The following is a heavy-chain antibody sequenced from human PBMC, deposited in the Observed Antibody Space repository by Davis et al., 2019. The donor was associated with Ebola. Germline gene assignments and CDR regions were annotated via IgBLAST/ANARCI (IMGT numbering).Heavy chain of an antibody. D-gene: IGHD5-12*01. Sequence: ASVKVSCKASGYTFTSYAMHWVRQAPGQRLEWMGWINAGNGNTKYSQKFQGRVTITRDTSASTAYMELSSLRSEDTAVYYCARDRGGYDREIDYWGQGTLVTVSS. V-gene: IGHV1-3*01. CDR3: ARDRGGYDREIDY. CDR1: GYTFTSYA. CDR2: INAGNGNT. J-gene: IGHJ4*02.